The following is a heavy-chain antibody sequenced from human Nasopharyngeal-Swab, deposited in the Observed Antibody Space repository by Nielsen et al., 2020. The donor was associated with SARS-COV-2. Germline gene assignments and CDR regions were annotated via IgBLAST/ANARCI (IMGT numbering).Heavy chain of an antibody. D-gene: IGHD3-3*01. V-gene: IGHV4-59*08. J-gene: IGHJ4*02. Sequence: GSLRLSCTVSGGSITSDSWSWIRQPPRKGLEWIVYIHSSGHAMYNPSLRSRATISIDTSKNHFSLTLSSVTAADTAVYYCARHPPVSGFDYWGQGTRVTVPS. CDR1: GGSITSDS. CDR3: ARHPPVSGFDY. CDR2: IHSSGHA.